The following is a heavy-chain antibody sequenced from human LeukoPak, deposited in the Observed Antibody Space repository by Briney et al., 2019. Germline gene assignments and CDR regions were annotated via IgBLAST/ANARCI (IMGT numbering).Heavy chain of an antibody. Sequence: PGGSLRLSCAASGFTFSSYAMHWVRQAPGKGLEWAAVISYDGSNKYYADSVKGRFTISRDNSKNTLYLQMNSLRAEDTAVYYCAREDDSRGDKIDYWGQGTLVTVSS. J-gene: IGHJ4*02. D-gene: IGHD3-22*01. CDR2: ISYDGSNK. V-gene: IGHV3-30-3*01. CDR3: AREDDSRGDKIDY. CDR1: GFTFSSYA.